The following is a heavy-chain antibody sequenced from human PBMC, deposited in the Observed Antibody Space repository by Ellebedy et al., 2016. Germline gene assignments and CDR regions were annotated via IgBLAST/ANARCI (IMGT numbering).Heavy chain of an antibody. D-gene: IGHD3-22*01. CDR3: AFAQYYYDSSGYSTSGAFDI. CDR2: ISYDGSNK. V-gene: IGHV3-30*03. J-gene: IGHJ3*02. CDR1: GFTFDDNA. Sequence: GGSLRLSXAASGFTFDDNAMHWVRQGPGKGLEWVAVISYDGSNKYYADSVKGRFTISRDNSKNTLYLQMNSLRAEDTAVYYCAFAQYYYDSSGYSTSGAFDIWGQGTMVTVSS.